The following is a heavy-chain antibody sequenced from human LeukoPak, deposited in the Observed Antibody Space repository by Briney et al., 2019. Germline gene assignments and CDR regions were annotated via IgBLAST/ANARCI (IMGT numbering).Heavy chain of an antibody. V-gene: IGHV1-2*02. J-gene: IGHJ4*02. Sequence: GASVKVSCKASGYTFTGYYIHWLRLVRQAPGQGLEWMGWINPNSGGTNYAQKFQGSVTMTRDTSISTAYMELSRLRSDDTAVYYCATTAVAGVSGTGYYFDYWGQGTLVTVSS. CDR2: INPNSGGT. CDR1: GYTFTGYY. CDR3: ATTAVAGVSGTGYYFDY. D-gene: IGHD6-19*01.